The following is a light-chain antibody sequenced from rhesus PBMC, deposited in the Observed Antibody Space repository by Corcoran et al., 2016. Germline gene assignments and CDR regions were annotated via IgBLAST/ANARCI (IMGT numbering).Light chain of an antibody. Sequence: SPSSLSASVGDTVTITCRASQGISSWLAWYQQKPGKAPKLLIYKASSLQSGVPSGFSGSGSGTDFTLTISNLQSEDFATYYCQQYNSRPFTFGPGTKLDIK. CDR2: KAS. CDR1: QGISSW. V-gene: IGKV1-22*01. CDR3: QQYNSRPFT. J-gene: IGKJ3*01.